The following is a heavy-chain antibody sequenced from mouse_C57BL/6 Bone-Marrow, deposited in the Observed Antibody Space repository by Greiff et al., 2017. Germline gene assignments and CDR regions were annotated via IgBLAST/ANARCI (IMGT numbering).Heavy chain of an antibody. CDR1: GYTFTDYY. CDR3: ARPHYGSSLDY. J-gene: IGHJ2*01. D-gene: IGHD1-1*01. V-gene: IGHV1-19*01. Sequence: VHVKQSGPVLVKPGASVKMSCKASGYTFTDYYMNWVKQSHGKGLEWIGDINPYNGGTSYNQKFKGKATLTVDKSSSTAYMELNSLTSEDSAVYYCARPHYGSSLDYWGQGTTLTVSS. CDR2: INPYNGGT.